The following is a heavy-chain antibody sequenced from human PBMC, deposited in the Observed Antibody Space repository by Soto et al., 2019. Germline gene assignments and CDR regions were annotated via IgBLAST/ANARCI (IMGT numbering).Heavy chain of an antibody. CDR1: GGSISSYY. CDR3: ARSEFTVTPRPMGNYFDY. Sequence: SETLSLTCTVSGGSISSYYWSWIRQPPGKGLEWIGYIYYSGSTNYNPSLKSRVTISVDTSKNQFSLKLSSVTAADTAVYYCARSEFTVTPRPMGNYFDYWGQGTLVTVSS. D-gene: IGHD4-17*01. V-gene: IGHV4-59*01. CDR2: IYYSGST. J-gene: IGHJ4*02.